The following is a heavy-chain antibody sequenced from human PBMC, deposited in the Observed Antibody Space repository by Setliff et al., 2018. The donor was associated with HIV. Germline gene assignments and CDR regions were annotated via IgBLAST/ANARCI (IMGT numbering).Heavy chain of an antibody. J-gene: IGHJ4*02. CDR3: ARLGYVSGGFYKTPGPYYFDY. D-gene: IGHD3-10*01. V-gene: IGHV4-39*01. CDR2: IYYSGAT. CDR1: GGSMSSSSYY. Sequence: ETLSLTCTVSGGSMSSSSYYWGWIRQTPDKGLEWIGIIYYSGATYYNPSLTSRVTISVDTSRSQFSLKLRSVTAADTAAYYCARLGYVSGGFYKTPGPYYFDYWGQGALVTVSS.